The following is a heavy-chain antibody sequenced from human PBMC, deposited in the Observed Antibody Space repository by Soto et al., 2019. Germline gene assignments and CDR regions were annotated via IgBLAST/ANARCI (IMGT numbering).Heavy chain of an antibody. Sequence: PGGSLRLSCAASGFTFSSYGMHWVRQAPGKGLEWVAVISYDGSNKYYADSVKGRFTISRDNSKNTLYLQMNSLRAEDTAVYYRAKVNALAGTWDYFDYWGQGTLVTVSS. J-gene: IGHJ4*02. V-gene: IGHV3-30*18. D-gene: IGHD6-19*01. CDR3: AKVNALAGTWDYFDY. CDR2: ISYDGSNK. CDR1: GFTFSSYG.